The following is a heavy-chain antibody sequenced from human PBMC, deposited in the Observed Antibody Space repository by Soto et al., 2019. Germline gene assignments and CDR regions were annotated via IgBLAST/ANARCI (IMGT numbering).Heavy chain of an antibody. CDR1: GYTFTGYA. J-gene: IGHJ4*02. Sequence: ASVKVSCKASGYTFTGYAMNWVRQAPGQRLEWMGWINAGNGNTKYSQKFQGRVTITRDTSASTAYMELSSLRSEDTAVYYCARDPVLGYFDWFPPSDYFTYWGQGTLVTVSS. V-gene: IGHV1-3*01. CDR3: ARDPVLGYFDWFPPSDYFTY. D-gene: IGHD3-9*01. CDR2: INAGNGNT.